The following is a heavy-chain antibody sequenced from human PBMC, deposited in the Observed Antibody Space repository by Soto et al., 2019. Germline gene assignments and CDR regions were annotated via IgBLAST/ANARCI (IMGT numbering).Heavy chain of an antibody. Sequence: EVQLLESGGGLVQPGGSLRLSCAASGFTFSSYAMSWVRQAPGKGLEWVSAISGSGGSTYYADSVKGRFTISRDNSKNTLYLQMNSLRAEDTAVYYCAKSLYFVAVAGDGFDIWGQGTMVTVSS. CDR1: GFTFSSYA. CDR3: AKSLYFVAVAGDGFDI. V-gene: IGHV3-23*01. J-gene: IGHJ3*02. CDR2: ISGSGGST. D-gene: IGHD6-19*01.